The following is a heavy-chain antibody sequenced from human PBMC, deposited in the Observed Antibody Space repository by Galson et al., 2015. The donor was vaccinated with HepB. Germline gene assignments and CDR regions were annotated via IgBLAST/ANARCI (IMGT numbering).Heavy chain of an antibody. CDR3: AREGGWLQRAGF. D-gene: IGHD5-24*01. J-gene: IGHJ4*02. CDR1: GGSVSSGSYY. Sequence: ETLSLTCTVSGGSVSSGSYYWSWIRQPPGKGLEWIGYIYYSGSTNYNPSLKSRVTISVDTSKNQFSLKLSSVTAADTAVYYCAREGGWLQRAGFWGQGTLVTVSS. V-gene: IGHV4-61*01. CDR2: IYYSGST.